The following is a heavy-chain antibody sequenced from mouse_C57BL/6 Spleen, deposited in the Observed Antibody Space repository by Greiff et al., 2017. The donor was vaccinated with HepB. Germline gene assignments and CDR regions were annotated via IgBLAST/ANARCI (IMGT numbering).Heavy chain of an antibody. CDR2: IGPGSGST. V-gene: IGHV1-77*01. CDR1: GYTFTDYY. J-gene: IGHJ3*01. CDR3: AKPYYYGSGWFAY. Sequence: QVHVKQSGAELVKPGASVKISCKASGYTFTDYYINWVKQRTGQGLEWIGKIGPGSGSTYYNEKFKGKATLTADKSSSTAYMQLSSLTSEDSAVYFCAKPYYYGSGWFAYWGQGTLVTVSA. D-gene: IGHD1-1*01.